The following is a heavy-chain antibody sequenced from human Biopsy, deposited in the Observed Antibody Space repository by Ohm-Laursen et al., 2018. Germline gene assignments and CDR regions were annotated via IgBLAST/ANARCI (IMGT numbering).Heavy chain of an antibody. D-gene: IGHD3-16*01. CDR1: GITVNDHY. CDR3: QGGHLPPGQFYGVDA. CDR2: LHDRGVT. Sequence: SLRLSCAASGITVNDHYMSWVRQAPGKGLEWVSSLHDRGVTYYADSVKGRFTISGDNSKNTLYLQMNGLIAEDTAVYFCQGGHLPPGQFYGVDAWGQGTTVTVSS. V-gene: IGHV3-53*01. J-gene: IGHJ6*02.